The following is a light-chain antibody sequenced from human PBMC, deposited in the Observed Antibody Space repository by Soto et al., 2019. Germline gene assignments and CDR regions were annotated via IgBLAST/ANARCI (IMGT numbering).Light chain of an antibody. Sequence: EIVLTQSPGTLSLSPGEKVTLSCRASQSVSSSYFAWYQQKPGQSPRLLIYGASSRATGTPDRFSGSESGRDFTLTISRLEPEDFAVYYCQQYASSPYNFGQGTTLEIK. CDR1: QSVSSSY. CDR3: QQYASSPYN. J-gene: IGKJ2*01. V-gene: IGKV3-20*01. CDR2: GAS.